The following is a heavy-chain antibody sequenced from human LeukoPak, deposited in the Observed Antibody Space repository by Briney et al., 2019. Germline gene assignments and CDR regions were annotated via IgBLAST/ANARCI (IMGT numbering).Heavy chain of an antibody. CDR2: ISDGGVNT. CDR1: GFTFGTYA. CDR3: ARGPNYGSRSDYFDY. J-gene: IGHJ4*02. D-gene: IGHD3-10*01. V-gene: IGHV3-23*01. Sequence: PGGSLRLSCAASGFTFGTYAMNWVRQAPGKGLEWVSGISDGGVNTYYVDSVKGRFTISRDNAKNSLYLQMNSLRVEDTAVYYCARGPNYGSRSDYFDYWGQGTLVTVSS.